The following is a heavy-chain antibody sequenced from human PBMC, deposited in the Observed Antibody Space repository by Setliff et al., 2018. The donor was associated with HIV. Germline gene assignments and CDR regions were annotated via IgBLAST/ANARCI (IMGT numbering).Heavy chain of an antibody. Sequence: SETLSLTCTVSGGSISSNNWSWLRQTPGKGLDWIGYIYYTGSTNYNPSLKSRVTISIDTSKNQFSLNLSSVTAADTAVYYCARFDHASIDYWGQGTLVTVSS. CDR2: IYYTGST. J-gene: IGHJ4*02. D-gene: IGHD2-2*01. CDR3: ARFDHASIDY. CDR1: GGSISSNN. V-gene: IGHV4-59*12.